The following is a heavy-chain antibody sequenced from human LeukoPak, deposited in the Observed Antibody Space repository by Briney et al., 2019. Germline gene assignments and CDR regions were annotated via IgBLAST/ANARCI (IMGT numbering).Heavy chain of an antibody. CDR1: GGSISSYP. CDR2: IYDSGSA. CDR3: ARVGVDYSGNVLKYFFDY. Sequence: SGTLSLTCTVSGGSISSYPWSWIRQPPGKGLGWIGNIYDSGSANYNPSLKSRVVISVDTSKNQFSLNLTPVTAADTAVYYCARVGVDYSGNVLKYFFDYWGQGTLVTVSS. J-gene: IGHJ4*02. D-gene: IGHD4-23*01. V-gene: IGHV4-59*01.